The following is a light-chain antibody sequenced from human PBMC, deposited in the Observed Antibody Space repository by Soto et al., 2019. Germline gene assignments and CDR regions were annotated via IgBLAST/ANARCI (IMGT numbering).Light chain of an antibody. CDR1: QSISSW. CDR3: QQYNSYWT. V-gene: IGKV1-5*03. Sequence: DIQMTEAPSTLSASVGERVTITGRASQSISSWFAWYQQKPGKAPDLLIYKASSLASGVPSRFSGSGSGTEFTLTISRLQPDDFATYYCQQYNSYWTFGQGTKVDIK. CDR2: KAS. J-gene: IGKJ1*01.